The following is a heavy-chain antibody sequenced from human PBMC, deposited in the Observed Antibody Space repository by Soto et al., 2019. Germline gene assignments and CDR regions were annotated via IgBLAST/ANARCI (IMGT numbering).Heavy chain of an antibody. CDR1: GFTFSRYW. CDR3: ARGDTPMITGMDSFDI. D-gene: IGHD5-18*01. V-gene: IGHV3-7*01. Sequence: PGESLKISCAASGFTFSRYWINWVRQAPGKGLGWVANIKQDGTEKNYVDSVKGRFTISRDNARKSLYLQMDSLRAEDTAVYFCARGDTPMITGMDSFDIWGQGTMVTV. J-gene: IGHJ3*02. CDR2: IKQDGTEK.